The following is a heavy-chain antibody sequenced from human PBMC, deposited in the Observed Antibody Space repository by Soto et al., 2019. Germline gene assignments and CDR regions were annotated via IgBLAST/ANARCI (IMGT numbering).Heavy chain of an antibody. J-gene: IGHJ6*02. CDR2: IIPVFGRV. V-gene: IGHV1-69*01. CDR3: ANSRGGTFLGYHGMDI. Sequence: QVQLVQSGPEVKKTGTSVKVSCKASGGTFSSRAISWVRQAPGQGLEWMGGIIPVFGRVNYAEKFQDRVTITADESTGAVYMELSSLRSEGTALYYWANSRGGTFLGYHGMDIWGQGTTVSVSS. CDR1: GGTFSSRA. D-gene: IGHD3-16*01.